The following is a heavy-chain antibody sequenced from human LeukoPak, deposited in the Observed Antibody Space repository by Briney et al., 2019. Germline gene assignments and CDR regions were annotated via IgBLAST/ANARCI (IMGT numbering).Heavy chain of an antibody. V-gene: IGHV3-21*01. CDR1: GFTFSSFT. D-gene: IGHD3-3*01. CDR2: ITTSTSYI. CDR3: ARDYSYGSGYLY. J-gene: IGHJ4*02. Sequence: GSLRLSCASSGFTFSSFTMNWVRQAPGKGLEWVSSITTSTSYIYYADSVKGRFTLSRDNAKNSLYLQMNSLRAEDTAVYYCARDYSYGSGYLYWGQGTLVTVSS.